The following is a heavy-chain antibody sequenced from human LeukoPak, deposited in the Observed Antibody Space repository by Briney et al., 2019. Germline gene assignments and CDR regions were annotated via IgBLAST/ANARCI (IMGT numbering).Heavy chain of an antibody. Sequence: ASVKVSHKACGYTLPRYYISWVRQAPAHALEWMGWISAYNCNTNDAQRLQGRVTMTTNTSTSTAYMELRSLRSDDTAVYYCARDSQNYYEDYWGQGTLVTVSS. CDR1: GYTLPRYY. J-gene: IGHJ4*02. D-gene: IGHD3-22*01. V-gene: IGHV1-18*04. CDR3: ARDSQNYYEDY. CDR2: ISAYNCNT.